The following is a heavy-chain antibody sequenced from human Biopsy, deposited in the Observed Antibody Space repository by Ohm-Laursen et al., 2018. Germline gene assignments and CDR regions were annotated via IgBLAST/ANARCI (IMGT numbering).Heavy chain of an antibody. Sequence: GASVKVSCKASGYTFTTYGISWVRQAPGQGLEWMGWIRTDNGATDYAQNLQGRVTMTTDTSAATAYMELRSLRSDDTAVYFCARDPGYDFWSGSDPFDIWGQGTLVTVS. V-gene: IGHV1-18*04. CDR1: GYTFTTYG. J-gene: IGHJ3*02. CDR2: IRTDNGAT. CDR3: ARDPGYDFWSGSDPFDI. D-gene: IGHD3-3*01.